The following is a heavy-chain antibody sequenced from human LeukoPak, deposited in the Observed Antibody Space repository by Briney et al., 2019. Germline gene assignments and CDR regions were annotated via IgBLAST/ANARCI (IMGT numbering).Heavy chain of an antibody. CDR3: ARGPRWIVVVPADWFDP. CDR2: INPNSGGT. Sequence: GASVKVSCKASGYTFTGYYMHWVRQAPGQGLEWMGRINPNSGGTNYAQKFQGRVTMTRDTSISTAYMELSRLRSDDTAVYYYARGPRWIVVVPADWFDPWGQGTLVTVSS. CDR1: GYTFTGYY. J-gene: IGHJ5*02. D-gene: IGHD2-2*01. V-gene: IGHV1-2*06.